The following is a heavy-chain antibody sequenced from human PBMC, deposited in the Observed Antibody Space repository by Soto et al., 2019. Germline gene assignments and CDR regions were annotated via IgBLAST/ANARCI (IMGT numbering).Heavy chain of an antibody. CDR2: INAGNGNT. CDR3: ARAGGDSRILYFYYSDY. V-gene: IGHV1-3*01. Sequence: QVQLVQSGAEVKKPGASVKVSCKASGYTFTSYAMHWVRQAPGQRLEWMGWINAGNGNTKYSQKFQGRVTITRDTSASTAYMELSSLRSEDTAVYYCARAGGDSRILYFYYSDYWGQGTLVTVSS. D-gene: IGHD2-8*01. CDR1: GYTFTSYA. J-gene: IGHJ4*02.